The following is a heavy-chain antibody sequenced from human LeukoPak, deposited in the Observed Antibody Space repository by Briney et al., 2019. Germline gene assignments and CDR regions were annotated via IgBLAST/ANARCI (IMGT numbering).Heavy chain of an antibody. CDR1: GNYW. CDR2: INSDGSWT. CDR3: VSFYETY. J-gene: IGHJ4*02. Sequence: GSLRLSCAASGNYWMHWVHQAPGKGLVWVSHINSDGSWTGYADSVKGRFTISKDNAKNTVYLQMNNLRAEDTAVYYCVSFYETYWGRGTLVTVSS. D-gene: IGHD2-2*01. V-gene: IGHV3-74*01.